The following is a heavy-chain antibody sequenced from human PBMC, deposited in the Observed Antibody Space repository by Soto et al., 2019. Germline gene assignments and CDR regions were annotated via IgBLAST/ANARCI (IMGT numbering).Heavy chain of an antibody. V-gene: IGHV4-59*01. Sequence: PSETLSLTCIVSGASISGFYWSWIRQPPGKGLEWIGYIHESGSTNYNPSLKSRITISVDTSKSQFSLKLTAVTAADTAVYYCAAIPTDYYHYNMDVWGQGTTVTVSS. D-gene: IGHD2-2*02. CDR1: GASISGFY. CDR3: AAIPTDYYHYNMDV. J-gene: IGHJ6*02. CDR2: IHESGST.